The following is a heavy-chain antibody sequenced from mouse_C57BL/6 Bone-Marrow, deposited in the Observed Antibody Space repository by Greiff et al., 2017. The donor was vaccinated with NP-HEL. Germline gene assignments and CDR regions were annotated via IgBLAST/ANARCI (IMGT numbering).Heavy chain of an antibody. CDR2: INPSSGYT. CDR3: AGATVVATPFAY. J-gene: IGHJ3*01. V-gene: IGHV1-4*01. CDR1: GYTFTSYT. D-gene: IGHD1-1*01. Sequence: VKLQESGAELARPGASVKMSCKASGYTFTSYTMHWVKQRPGQGLEWIGYINPSSGYTKYNQKFKDKATLTADKSSSTAYMQLSSLTSEDSAVYYCAGATVVATPFAYWGQGTLVTVSA.